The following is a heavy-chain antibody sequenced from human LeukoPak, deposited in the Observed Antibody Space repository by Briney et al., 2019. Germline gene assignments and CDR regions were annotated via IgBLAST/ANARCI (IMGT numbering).Heavy chain of an antibody. V-gene: IGHV3-53*01. CDR3: ARDYCSGGSCYYMDV. CDR1: GFTVSSNY. CDR2: IYSGGST. J-gene: IGHJ6*03. D-gene: IGHD2-15*01. Sequence: PGGSLRLSCAASGFTVSSNYMSWVRQAPGKGLEWVSVIYSGGSTYYADSVKGRFTISRDNSKNTLYLQMNSLRAEDTAVYYCARDYCSGGSCYYMDVWGKGTTVTVSS.